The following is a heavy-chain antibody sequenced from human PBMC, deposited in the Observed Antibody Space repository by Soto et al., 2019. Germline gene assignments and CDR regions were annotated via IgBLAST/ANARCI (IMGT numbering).Heavy chain of an antibody. CDR1: VGTFSDYN. Sequence: VQLVQSGAEVKRPGSSVKVSCKAPVGTFSDYNIAWVRQARGQGLEWMGRIIPKLGITNYAHKFQDRVSITADKATSTAYMELTSLRYEDTAVYFCARVEGSRTTNFYHYMDVWGEGNSVTVS. D-gene: IGHD2-8*01. CDR2: IIPKLGIT. CDR3: ARVEGSRTTNFYHYMDV. J-gene: IGHJ6*03. V-gene: IGHV1-69*02.